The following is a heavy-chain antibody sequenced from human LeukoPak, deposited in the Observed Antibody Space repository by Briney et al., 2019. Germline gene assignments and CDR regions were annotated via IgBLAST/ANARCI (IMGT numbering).Heavy chain of an antibody. Sequence: GESLKISCQGSGYIFTTYWIGWVRQMPEKGLEWMGIIYPGDSDTRYSPSFQGQVTISADKSISTAYLQWSSLKASDTAMFYCARSASYCSSTSCYYFDYWGQGTLVTVSS. J-gene: IGHJ4*02. D-gene: IGHD2-2*01. CDR2: IYPGDSDT. CDR1: GYIFTTYW. CDR3: ARSASYCSSTSCYYFDY. V-gene: IGHV5-51*01.